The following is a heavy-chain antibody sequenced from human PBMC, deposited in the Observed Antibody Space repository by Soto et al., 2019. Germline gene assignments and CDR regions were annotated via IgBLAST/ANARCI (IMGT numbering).Heavy chain of an antibody. CDR3: VKGGITMVRGVLLAY. Sequence: GGSLRLSCSASGFTFSTYAMHWVRQAPGKGLEYVSAISNNGGSTYCADSVKGRFTISRDNSKNTLYLQMSSLRTADTAIYYCVKGGITMVRGVLLAYWGKGTQVTVSS. J-gene: IGHJ4*02. D-gene: IGHD3-10*01. CDR2: ISNNGGST. CDR1: GFTFSTYA. V-gene: IGHV3-64D*06.